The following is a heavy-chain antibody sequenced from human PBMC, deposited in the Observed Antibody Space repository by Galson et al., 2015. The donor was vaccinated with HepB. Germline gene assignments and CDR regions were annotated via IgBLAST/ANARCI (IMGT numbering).Heavy chain of an antibody. J-gene: IGHJ5*02. CDR1: GYTFTSYA. CDR2: INAGNGNT. D-gene: IGHD2-15*01. CDR3: ARAFRGYCSGGSCYAGWFDP. V-gene: IGHV1-3*01. Sequence: SVKVSCKASGYTFTSYAMHWVRQAPGQRLEWMGWINAGNGNTKYSQKFQGRVTITRDTSASTAYMELSSLRSEDTAVYYCARAFRGYCSGGSCYAGWFDPWGQGTLVTVSS.